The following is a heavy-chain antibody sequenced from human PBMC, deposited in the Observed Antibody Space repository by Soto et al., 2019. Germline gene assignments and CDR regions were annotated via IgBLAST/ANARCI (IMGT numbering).Heavy chain of an antibody. CDR1: GYTFTSYY. D-gene: IGHD3-3*01. CDR3: ARGGYYDFWSGYYMGYYYYGMDV. J-gene: IGHJ6*02. CDR2: INPSGGST. V-gene: IGHV1-46*01. Sequence: QVQLVQSGAEVKKPGASVKVSCKASGYTFTSYYMHWVRQAPGQGLEWMGIINPSGGSTSYAQKFQGRVTMPRDTSTSTVYMELSSLRSEDTAVYYCARGGYYDFWSGYYMGYYYYGMDVWGQGTTVTVSS.